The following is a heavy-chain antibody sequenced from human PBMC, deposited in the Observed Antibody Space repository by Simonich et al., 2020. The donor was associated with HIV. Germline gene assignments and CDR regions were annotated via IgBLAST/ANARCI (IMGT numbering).Heavy chain of an antibody. D-gene: IGHD3-3*01. CDR2: INHSGIT. Sequence: QVQLQQWGAGLLKPSETLSLTCAVYGGSFSGYYWSWIRQPPWKGLVWIGEINHSGITNYKSSLNSRATISVDKSKNQFSLKLSSVTAADTAIYYCARRDRELILYFDYWGQGNLVTVSS. CDR3: ARRDRELILYFDY. J-gene: IGHJ4*02. V-gene: IGHV4-34*01. CDR1: GGSFSGYY.